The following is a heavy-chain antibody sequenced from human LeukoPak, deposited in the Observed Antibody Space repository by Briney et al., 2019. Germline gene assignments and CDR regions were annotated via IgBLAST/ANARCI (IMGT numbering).Heavy chain of an antibody. CDR2: ISYDASNK. CDR3: AKSHGYSYGFDY. V-gene: IGHV3-30*18. J-gene: IGHJ4*02. CDR1: GFDFSSYG. D-gene: IGHD5-18*01. Sequence: GGSLRLSCAASGFDFSSYGMHWVRQTPGKGLEWVAVISYDASNKYYADSVKGRFTISRDNSKNTLYLQMNSLRAEDTAVYYCAKSHGYSYGFDYWGQGTLVTVSS.